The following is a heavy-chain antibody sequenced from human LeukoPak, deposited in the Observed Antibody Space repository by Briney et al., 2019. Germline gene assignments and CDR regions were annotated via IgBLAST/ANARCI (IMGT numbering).Heavy chain of an antibody. J-gene: IGHJ4*02. D-gene: IGHD7-27*01. CDR1: GFTFSSYA. V-gene: IGHV3-23*01. CDR2: ISGSGGST. CDR3: AKDGNWARFED. Sequence: PGGSLRLSCAASGFTFSSYAMSWVRQAPGKGLEWVSAISGSGGSTYYADSVKGRFTISRDNSKNMVWLQINSPTAEDMATYYCAKDGNWARFEDWGQGTLVTVSS.